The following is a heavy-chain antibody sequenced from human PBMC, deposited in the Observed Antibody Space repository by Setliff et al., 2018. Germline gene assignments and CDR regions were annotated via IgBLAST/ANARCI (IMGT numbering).Heavy chain of an antibody. Sequence: GGSLRLSCAASGFTFSDYYMSWIRQAPGKGLEWVSYISSSGSTIYYADSVKGRFTISRDNAKNSLYLQMNSLRAEDTAAYYCARVSRSYGLPLDYWGQGTLVTVSS. CDR2: ISSSGSTI. J-gene: IGHJ4*02. CDR1: GFTFSDYY. CDR3: ARVSRSYGLPLDY. D-gene: IGHD5-18*01. V-gene: IGHV3-11*04.